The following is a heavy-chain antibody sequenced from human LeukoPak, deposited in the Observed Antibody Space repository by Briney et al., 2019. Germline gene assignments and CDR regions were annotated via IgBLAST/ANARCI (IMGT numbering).Heavy chain of an antibody. V-gene: IGHV3-74*01. J-gene: IGHJ1*01. CDR3: ARAPSEIGGYYPEYFRH. Sequence: PGGSLRLSSAAPGFTFSTYWMHSVRHTPGKRLGWVSRIKSDGGTDYADSVKGRFTISRDNAKKTVSLQMNSLRPEETGVYCCARAPSEIGGYYPEYFRHWGQGTLVTVSS. CDR2: IKSDGGT. D-gene: IGHD3-22*01. CDR1: GFTFSTYW.